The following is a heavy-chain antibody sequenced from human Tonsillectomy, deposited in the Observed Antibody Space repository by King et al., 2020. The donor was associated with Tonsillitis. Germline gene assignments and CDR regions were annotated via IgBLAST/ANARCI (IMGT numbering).Heavy chain of an antibody. D-gene: IGHD1-7*01. CDR1: GFTFSNYA. CDR3: AIENNWNYIYYFDY. V-gene: IGHV3-23*04. J-gene: IGHJ4*02. CDR2: IRGSGGST. Sequence: VQLVESGGGLVQPGGSLRLSCVASGFTFSNYAMTWVRQAPGKGLEWVSGIRGSGGSTYYADSVKGRFTISSDNSQNTLYLQMNSLRSEDTAVYYCAIENNWNYIYYFDYWGQGTLVTVSS.